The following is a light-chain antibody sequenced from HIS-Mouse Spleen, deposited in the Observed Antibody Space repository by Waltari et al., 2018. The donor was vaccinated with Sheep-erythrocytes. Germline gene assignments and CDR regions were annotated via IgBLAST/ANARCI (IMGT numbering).Light chain of an antibody. Sequence: QSALTQPRSVSGSPGQSVTISCTGTSSDVGGYNYVSWYQQHPGKAPKLMIYDVSKRPQGVPYRFSGSKSANSASLTISGLQAENEADYYCCSYAGSYNHVFATGTKVTVL. CDR2: DVS. CDR1: SSDVGGYNY. CDR3: CSYAGSYNHV. V-gene: IGLV2-11*01. J-gene: IGLJ1*01.